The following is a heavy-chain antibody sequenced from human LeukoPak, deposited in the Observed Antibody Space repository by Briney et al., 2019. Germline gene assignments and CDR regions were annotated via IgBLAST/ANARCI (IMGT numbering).Heavy chain of an antibody. D-gene: IGHD6-6*01. Sequence: ASVKVSCKASGYTFTSYEINWVRQASGQGLEWMGWMNPNSGNADYAQKFQGRVTITRDTSISTAYTELSSLRSEDTAIYYCARRSIAARQFDYWGQGTLVTVSS. CDR3: ARRSIAARQFDY. CDR1: GYTFTSYE. CDR2: MNPNSGNA. V-gene: IGHV1-8*03. J-gene: IGHJ4*02.